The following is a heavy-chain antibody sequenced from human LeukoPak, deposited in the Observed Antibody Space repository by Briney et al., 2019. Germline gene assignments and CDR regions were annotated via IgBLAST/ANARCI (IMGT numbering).Heavy chain of an antibody. D-gene: IGHD3-22*01. CDR1: GGSISSSSYY. Sequence: SETLSLTCTVSGGSISSSSYYWGWIRQPPGKGLEWIGSIYYSGSTYYNPSLKSRVTISVDTSKNQFSLKLSSVTAADTAVYYCARDEYYYDSSGYYSDAFDIWGQGTMVTVSS. CDR2: IYYSGST. CDR3: ARDEYYYDSSGYYSDAFDI. V-gene: IGHV4-39*07. J-gene: IGHJ3*02.